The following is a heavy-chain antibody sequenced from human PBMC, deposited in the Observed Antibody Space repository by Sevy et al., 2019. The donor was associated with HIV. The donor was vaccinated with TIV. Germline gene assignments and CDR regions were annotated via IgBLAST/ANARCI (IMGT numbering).Heavy chain of an antibody. V-gene: IGHV3-48*02. CDR3: VVGYCSGGSCYSSDPDTDFFDY. Sequence: GGSLRLSCAASGFTFSSYSMNWVRQAPGKGLEWVSYISSSSTIYYADSVKGRFTISRDNAKNSLYLQMNSLRDEDTAVYYCVVGYCSGGSCYSSDPDTDFFDYWGQGTLVTVSS. CDR2: ISSSSTI. D-gene: IGHD2-15*01. J-gene: IGHJ4*02. CDR1: GFTFSSYS.